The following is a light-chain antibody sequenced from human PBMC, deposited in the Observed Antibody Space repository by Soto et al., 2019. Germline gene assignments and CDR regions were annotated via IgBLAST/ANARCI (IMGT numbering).Light chain of an antibody. J-gene: IGKJ4*01. CDR1: QSVSSSY. CDR2: GAS. CDR3: QQYNNWPRT. Sequence: ETMMTQSPGTLSLSPGERPTLSCRASQSVSSSYLAWYQQKPGQAPRLLIYGASTRATGIPARFSGSGSGTEFTLTISSLQSEDFAVYYCQQYNNWPRTFGGGTKVDIK. V-gene: IGKV3-15*01.